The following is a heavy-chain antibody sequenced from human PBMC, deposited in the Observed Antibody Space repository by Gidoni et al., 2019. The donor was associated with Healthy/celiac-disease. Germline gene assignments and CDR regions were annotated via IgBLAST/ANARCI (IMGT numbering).Heavy chain of an antibody. CDR2: ISYDGSNK. CDR1: GFTFSSYA. Sequence: QVQLVESGGGVVQPGRSLRLSCPASGFTFSSYAMHWVRQAPGKGLEWVAVISYDGSNKYYADSVKGRFTISRDNSKNTLYLQMNSLRAEDTAVYYCARGPPGGWLRTNYFDYWGQGTLVTVSS. D-gene: IGHD5-12*01. J-gene: IGHJ4*02. CDR3: ARGPPGGWLRTNYFDY. V-gene: IGHV3-30-3*01.